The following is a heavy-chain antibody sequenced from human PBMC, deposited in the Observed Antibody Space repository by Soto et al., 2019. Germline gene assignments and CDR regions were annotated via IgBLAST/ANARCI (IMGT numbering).Heavy chain of an antibody. CDR1: GFTFSSYG. J-gene: IGHJ6*02. CDR2: IWYDGSNK. Sequence: GGSLRLSCAASGFTFSSYGMHWVRQAPGKGLEWVAVIWYDGSNKYYADSVKGRFTISRDNSKNTLYLQMNSLRAEDTAVYYCARSTIGELERRGLYYYGMDVWGQGTTVTVSS. D-gene: IGHD1-1*01. CDR3: ARSTIGELERRGLYYYGMDV. V-gene: IGHV3-33*01.